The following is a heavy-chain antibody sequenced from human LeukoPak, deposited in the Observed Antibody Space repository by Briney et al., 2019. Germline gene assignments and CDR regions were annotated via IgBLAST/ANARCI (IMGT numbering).Heavy chain of an antibody. CDR3: AREFRGVISYFDY. CDR1: GFTFSSYS. D-gene: IGHD3-10*01. CDR2: ISSSSSYI. J-gene: IGHJ4*02. V-gene: IGHV3-21*01. Sequence: GWSLRLSCAASGFTFSSYSMNWVRQAPGKGLEWVSSISSSSSYIYYADSVKGRFTISRDNAKNSLYLQMNSLRAEDTTVYYCAREFRGVISYFDYWGQGTLVTVSS.